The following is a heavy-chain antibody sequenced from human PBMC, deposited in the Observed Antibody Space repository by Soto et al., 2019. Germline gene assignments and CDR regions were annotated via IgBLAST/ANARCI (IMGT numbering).Heavy chain of an antibody. D-gene: IGHD3-10*01. V-gene: IGHV1-24*01. CDR2: FDPEDGET. CDR1: GYTLTELS. J-gene: IGHJ4*02. Sequence: ASVKVSCKVSGYTLTELSMHWVRQAPGKGLEWMGGFDPEDGETIYAQKFQGRVTMTEDTSTDTLFLQMSSLRAEDTAEYYCARGSSELGYWGQGTLVTVSS. CDR3: ARGSSELGY.